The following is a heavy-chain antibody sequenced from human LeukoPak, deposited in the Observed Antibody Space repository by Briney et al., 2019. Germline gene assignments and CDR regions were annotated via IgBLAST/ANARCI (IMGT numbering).Heavy chain of an antibody. V-gene: IGHV3-23*01. Sequence: QPGGSLRLSCAASGFTFSTYAMSWVRQSPGKGLEWVSTIGGSGGNTYYADSVKGRFTISRDNSKNTLNLHINSLRAEDTAVYYCAKVSFGEFSLFDYWGQGTLVTVSS. J-gene: IGHJ4*02. CDR1: GFTFSTYA. CDR3: AKVSFGEFSLFDY. CDR2: IGGSGGNT. D-gene: IGHD3-10*01.